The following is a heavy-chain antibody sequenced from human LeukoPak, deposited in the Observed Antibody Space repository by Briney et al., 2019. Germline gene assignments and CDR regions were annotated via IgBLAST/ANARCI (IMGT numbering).Heavy chain of an antibody. CDR1: GYILIEYY. D-gene: IGHD2-2*03. CDR2: ISPTTGVT. CDR3: AREHDLGECSGAKGYGGDYFGN. J-gene: IGHJ4*02. Sequence: GASVKLSCKASGYILIEYYLQWGRLLPGHGLEWIGCISPTTGVTNIAQKFKGRVTMTGDMSMDTVYMEMTRLTSDDTALYDCAREHDLGECSGAKGYGGDYFGNWGQGTQVTVSS. V-gene: IGHV1-2*02.